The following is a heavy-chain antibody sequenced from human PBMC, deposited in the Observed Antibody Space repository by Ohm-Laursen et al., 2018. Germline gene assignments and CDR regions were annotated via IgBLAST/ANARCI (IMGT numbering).Heavy chain of an antibody. V-gene: IGHV3-48*03. Sequence: SLRLSCTASGFSFSTYEMNWVRQAPGRGLEWISYISISGTTMYDGDSVKGRFTISRDNAKNQLYLQMSSLRGADTAVYYCARGGASGYVLNAFDIWGQGTTVTVSS. J-gene: IGHJ3*02. CDR3: ARGGASGYVLNAFDI. D-gene: IGHD3-22*01. CDR1: GFSFSTYE. CDR2: ISISGTTM.